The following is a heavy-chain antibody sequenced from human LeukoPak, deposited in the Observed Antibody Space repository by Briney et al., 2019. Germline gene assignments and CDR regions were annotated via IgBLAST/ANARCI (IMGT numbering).Heavy chain of an antibody. CDR3: ARSQWVRGASYYFDY. CDR2: ISSSGTTM. D-gene: IGHD3-10*01. Sequence: GGSLRLSCAASGFAFSSYAMNWVRQAPGKGLEWVSYISSSGTTMYYADSVKGRFTISRDNAKNSLYLQMNSLRDEDTAVYSCARSQWVRGASYYFDYWGQGALVTVSS. CDR1: GFAFSSYA. J-gene: IGHJ4*02. V-gene: IGHV3-48*02.